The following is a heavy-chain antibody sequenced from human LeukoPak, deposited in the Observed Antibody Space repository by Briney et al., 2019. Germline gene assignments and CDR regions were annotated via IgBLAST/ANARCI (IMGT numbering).Heavy chain of an antibody. V-gene: IGHV3-23*01. J-gene: IGHJ4*02. D-gene: IGHD3-3*01. Sequence: GGSLRLSCAASGFTFSSYAMSWVRQAPGKGLEWVSAISGSGGSTYYADSVKGRFTISRDNSKNTLCLQMNSLRAEDTAVYYCATYYDFWSGYWFHYWGQGTLVTVSS. CDR3: ATYYDFWSGYWFHY. CDR2: ISGSGGST. CDR1: GFTFSSYA.